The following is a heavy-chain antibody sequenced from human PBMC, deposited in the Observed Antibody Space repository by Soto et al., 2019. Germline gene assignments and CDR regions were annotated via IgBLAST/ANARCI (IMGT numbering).Heavy chain of an antibody. CDR2: INHSGST. D-gene: IGHD2-15*01. V-gene: IGHV4-34*01. J-gene: IGHJ2*01. CDR1: GGSFSGFN. Sequence: QVQLQQWGAGLLKPSETLSLTCAVYGGSFSGFNWSWIRQPPGKGLEWIREINHSGSTNYNPSLRSRVTISADTSKNQFSLQLSSVTAADTAVYYCVSKLGSCTGGSCNRYFDLWRRGTLVTVSS. CDR3: VSKLGSCTGGSCNRYFDL.